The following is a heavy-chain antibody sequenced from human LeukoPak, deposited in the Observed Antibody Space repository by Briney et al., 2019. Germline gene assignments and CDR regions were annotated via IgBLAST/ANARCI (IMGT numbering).Heavy chain of an antibody. D-gene: IGHD1-26*01. CDR3: ASIVGATDNDAFDI. V-gene: IGHV1-69*05. CDR2: IIPIFGTA. J-gene: IGHJ3*02. Sequence: GASVKVSCKAFGYTFGTSTITWVRQAPGQGLEWMGGIIPIFGTANYAQKFQGRVTITTDESTSTAYMELSSLRSEDTAVYYCASIVGATDNDAFDIWGQGTMVTVSS. CDR1: GYTFGTST.